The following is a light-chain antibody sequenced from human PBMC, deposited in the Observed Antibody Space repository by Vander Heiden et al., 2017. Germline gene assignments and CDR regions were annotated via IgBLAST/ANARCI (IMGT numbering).Light chain of an antibody. Sequence: QSALTQPRSVSGSPGRSVTISCTETSSYVGDYSYVSWYQQTPGKAPKVMLYDVSKRPSGVPDRFSGSKSGNTASLTISGLQAEDEADYYCCSYTGSSYVFGTGTKVTVL. CDR3: CSYTGSSYV. V-gene: IGLV2-11*01. J-gene: IGLJ1*01. CDR1: SSYVGDYSY. CDR2: DVS.